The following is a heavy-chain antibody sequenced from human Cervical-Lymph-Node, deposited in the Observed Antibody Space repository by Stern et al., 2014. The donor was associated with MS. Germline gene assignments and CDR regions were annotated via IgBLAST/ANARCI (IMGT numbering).Heavy chain of an antibody. V-gene: IGHV1-69*12. D-gene: IGHD1-26*01. CDR1: GGTFSSYA. CDR3: ARGELKEGLVRGMDV. Sequence: IQLVESGAEVKKPGSSVNVSCKASGGTFSSYAITWVRQAPGQGLELMGGIIPIFGTANYAQKFQGRVTITADESTSTAYMELSRLRSEDTAVYYCARGELKEGLVRGMDVWGQGTTVTVSS. J-gene: IGHJ6*02. CDR2: IIPIFGTA.